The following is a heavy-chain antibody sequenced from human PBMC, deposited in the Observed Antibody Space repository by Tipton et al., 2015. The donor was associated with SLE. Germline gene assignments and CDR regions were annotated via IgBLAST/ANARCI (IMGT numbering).Heavy chain of an antibody. D-gene: IGHD1-26*01. J-gene: IGHJ4*02. CDR1: GGSFSGYY. V-gene: IGHV4-34*01. CDR2: INHSGST. CDR3: ARGGGWELWYFDY. Sequence: TLSLTCAVYGGSFSGYYWSWIRQPPGKGLEWIGEINHSGSTNYNPSLKSRVTISVDTSKNQFSLKLSSVTAADTAVYYCARGGGWELWYFDYWGQGTLVTVPS.